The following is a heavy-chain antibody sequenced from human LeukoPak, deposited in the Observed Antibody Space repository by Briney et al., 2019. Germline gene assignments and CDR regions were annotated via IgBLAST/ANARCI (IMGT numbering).Heavy chain of an antibody. Sequence: NPSETLSLTCTVSGDSISSGSYYWSWIRQPAGKGLEWIGRIYTRGSTSYNPSLKSRVTISVDTSKNQFSLKLSSVTAADTAVYFCARSDSSSWHLTEWFDPWGQGTLVTVSS. CDR1: GDSISSGSYY. D-gene: IGHD6-13*01. V-gene: IGHV4-61*02. CDR2: IYTRGST. CDR3: ARSDSSSWHLTEWFDP. J-gene: IGHJ5*02.